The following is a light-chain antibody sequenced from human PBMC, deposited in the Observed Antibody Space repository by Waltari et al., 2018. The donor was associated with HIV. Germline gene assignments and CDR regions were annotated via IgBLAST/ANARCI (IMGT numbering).Light chain of an antibody. CDR3: AAWDDSLSGWV. CDR2: RNS. Sequence: QSALTQPPSTSGTPGQTVTIPCSGSSSNIGDNYVSWYQQLPGTAPKLLIYRNSQRPSGVRDRLSGSKSGTSASLAINDMRSEDEAEYHCAAWDDSLSGWVFGGGTNLTVL. V-gene: IGLV1-47*01. J-gene: IGLJ3*02. CDR1: SSNIGDNY.